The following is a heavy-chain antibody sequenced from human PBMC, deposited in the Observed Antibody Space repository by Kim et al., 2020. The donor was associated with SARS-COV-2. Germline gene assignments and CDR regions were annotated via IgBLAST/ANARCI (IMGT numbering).Heavy chain of an antibody. CDR2: IYHSGST. Sequence: SETLSLTCAVSGGSISSSNWWSWVRQPPGKGLEWIGEIYHSGSTNYNPSLKSRVTISVDKSKNQFSLKLSSVTAADTAVYYCAREKSGYSYGYIGYWGQGTLVTVSS. V-gene: IGHV4-4*02. CDR3: AREKSGYSYGYIGY. D-gene: IGHD5-18*01. J-gene: IGHJ4*02. CDR1: GGSISSSNW.